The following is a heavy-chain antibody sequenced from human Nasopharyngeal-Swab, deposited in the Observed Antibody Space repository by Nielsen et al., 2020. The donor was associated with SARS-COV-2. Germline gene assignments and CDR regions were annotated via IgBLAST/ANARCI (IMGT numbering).Heavy chain of an antibody. CDR2: IYSSGST. Sequence: SETLSLTCTVSGCSISSSSYYWVWIRQPPGKGLEWIGSIYSSGSTYYNPSLKSRVTISITTSKNQLSLKLSSVTAADTAVYYCARGALYSSGWYGYWGQGTLVTVSS. V-gene: IGHV4-39*07. J-gene: IGHJ4*02. D-gene: IGHD6-19*01. CDR1: GCSISSSSYY. CDR3: ARGALYSSGWYGY.